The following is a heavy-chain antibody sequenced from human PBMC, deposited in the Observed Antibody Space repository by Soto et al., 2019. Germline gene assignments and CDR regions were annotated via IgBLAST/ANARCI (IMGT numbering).Heavy chain of an antibody. J-gene: IGHJ2*01. CDR1: GFTFTSYW. V-gene: IGHV3-7*03. CDR3: ARLPYSGRYSDWYFDR. CDR2: IKKDGSEK. D-gene: IGHD1-26*01. Sequence: EVQLVESGGGLVQPGGSLRLSCAASGFTFTSYWMSWARQAPGKGLEWVANIKKDGSEKYYVDFVEGRFTISRDNAKNSLYLQMNSLRAEDTAVYYCARLPYSGRYSDWYFDRWGRGTLVTVSS.